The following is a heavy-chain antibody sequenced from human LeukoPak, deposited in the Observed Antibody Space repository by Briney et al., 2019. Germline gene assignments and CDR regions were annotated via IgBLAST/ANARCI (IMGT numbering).Heavy chain of an antibody. J-gene: IGHJ4*02. CDR1: GFTFSSYW. V-gene: IGHV3-74*01. CDR2: INSDGSST. D-gene: IGHD1-26*01. Sequence: PGGSLRLSCAASGFTFSSYWMHWVRQAPGKGLVWVSRINSDGSSTSYADSVKGRFTISRDNAKNTLYLQMSSLRAEDTAVYYCVYSGSYFGVYWGQGTLVTVSS. CDR3: VYSGSYFGVY.